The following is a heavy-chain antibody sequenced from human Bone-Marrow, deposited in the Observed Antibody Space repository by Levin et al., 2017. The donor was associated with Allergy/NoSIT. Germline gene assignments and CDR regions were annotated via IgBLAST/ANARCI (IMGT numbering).Heavy chain of an antibody. CDR3: ARRHYSGSYDYFDY. J-gene: IGHJ4*02. CDR2: IDPNSGGT. V-gene: IGHV1-2*02. Sequence: PSASVKVSCKASGYTFTGYYINWMRQAPGQGLEWMGWIDPNSGGTNYAQTFQGRVTMTRDTSISTVYMELSRLISDDTAVYYCARRHYSGSYDYFDYWGQGTLVTVSS. CDR1: GYTFTGYY. D-gene: IGHD1-26*01.